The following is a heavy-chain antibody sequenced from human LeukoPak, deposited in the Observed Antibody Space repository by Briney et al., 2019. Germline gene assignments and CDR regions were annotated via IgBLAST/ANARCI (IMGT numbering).Heavy chain of an antibody. CDR2: IYYSGST. V-gene: IGHV4-4*07. D-gene: IGHD6-19*01. Sequence: PSETLSLTCTVSGGSISSYYWSWIRQPAGKGLEWIGRIYYSGSTYYNPSLKSRVTISVDTSKNQFSLELSSVTAADTAVYYCARRSDSGWYGYWGQGTLVTVSS. CDR3: ARRSDSGWYGY. J-gene: IGHJ4*02. CDR1: GGSISSYY.